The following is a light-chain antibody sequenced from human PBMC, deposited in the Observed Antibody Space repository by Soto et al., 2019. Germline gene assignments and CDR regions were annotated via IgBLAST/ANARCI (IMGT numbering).Light chain of an antibody. CDR2: RDS. J-gene: IGLJ2*01. CDR1: NIGSKN. Sequence: SYELTQPLSVSVALGQTARITCGGNNIGSKNVHWSQQKPGQAPVLVIYRDSNRPSGIPERFSGSNSGNTATLTISRAQAGDEADYYCQVWDSSTVVFGGGTKVTVL. CDR3: QVWDSSTVV. V-gene: IGLV3-9*01.